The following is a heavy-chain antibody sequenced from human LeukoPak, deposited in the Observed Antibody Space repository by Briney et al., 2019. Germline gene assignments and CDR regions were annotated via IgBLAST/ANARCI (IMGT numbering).Heavy chain of an antibody. CDR1: GFTFGSYA. CDR2: ISGSGGST. D-gene: IGHD5-18*01. J-gene: IGHJ4*02. V-gene: IGHV3-23*01. CDR3: ARHGGGYSCDS. Sequence: SGGSLRLSCAASGFTFGSYAMSWVRQAPGKGLEWVSVISGSGGSTDYADSVKGRFTISRDNSKNTLYLQMNSLRAEDTAVYYCARHGGGYSCDSWGQGTLVTVSS.